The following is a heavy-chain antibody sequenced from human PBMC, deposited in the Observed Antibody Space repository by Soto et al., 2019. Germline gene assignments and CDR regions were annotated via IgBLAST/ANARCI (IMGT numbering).Heavy chain of an antibody. D-gene: IGHD6-19*01. J-gene: IGHJ4*02. CDR3: ARGGRQWLVTSAFNY. CDR2: VSHDGRNT. CDR1: GFTFSDYA. Sequence: VQLVESGGGVVQPGRSLRLSCAASGFTFSDYAMHWVRQAPGKGLEWVAVVSHDGRNTHYADSVKGRFTISRDSSKNTVSLEMTSLRAEDTAFYYCARGGRQWLVTSAFNYWGQGALVTVSS. V-gene: IGHV3-30*03.